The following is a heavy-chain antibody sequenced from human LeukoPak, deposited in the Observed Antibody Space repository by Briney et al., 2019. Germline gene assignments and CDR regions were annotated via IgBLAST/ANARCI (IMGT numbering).Heavy chain of an antibody. D-gene: IGHD3-22*01. Sequence: GGSLRLSCAASGFTFSDYYMSWIRQAPGKGLEWVSYISSSSSYTNYADSVKGRFTISRDNAKNPLYLQMNSLRAEDTAVYYCARDRDSSGYYYTLDYWGQGTLVTVSS. CDR1: GFTFSDYY. CDR3: ARDRDSSGYYYTLDY. V-gene: IGHV3-11*06. CDR2: ISSSSSYT. J-gene: IGHJ4*02.